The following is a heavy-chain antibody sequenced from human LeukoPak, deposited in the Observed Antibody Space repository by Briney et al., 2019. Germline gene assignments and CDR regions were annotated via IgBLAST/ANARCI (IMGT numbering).Heavy chain of an antibody. CDR2: IYPGDSDT. CDR1: GYSFTSYW. V-gene: IGHV5-51*01. J-gene: IGHJ4*02. D-gene: IGHD3-22*01. Sequence: GASLQISCKGSGYSFTSYWIGWVRQMPGKGLEWMGSIYPGDSDTRYSPSFQGQVTISDDKSISTAYLQWSSLKASDTAIYYCARRLPAGSRGYLLDYWGQGTLVTVSS. CDR3: ARRLPAGSRGYLLDY.